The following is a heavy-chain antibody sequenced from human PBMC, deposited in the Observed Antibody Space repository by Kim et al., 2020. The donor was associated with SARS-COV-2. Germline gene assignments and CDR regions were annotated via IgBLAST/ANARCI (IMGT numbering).Heavy chain of an antibody. V-gene: IGHV4-39*07. Sequence: SETLSLTCTVSGGSIWNNAYYWGWIRQPPGKGLEWIGSIYFSGTSLHNPSLSRRVAISIDTSKNQFSLKLTSVTAADTAVYYWARDDTYGGSYSKDWYFDLWGRGTPVTVSP. CDR3: ARDDTYGGSYSKDWYFDL. CDR2: IYFSGTS. CDR1: GGSIWNNAYY. J-gene: IGHJ2*01. D-gene: IGHD1-26*01.